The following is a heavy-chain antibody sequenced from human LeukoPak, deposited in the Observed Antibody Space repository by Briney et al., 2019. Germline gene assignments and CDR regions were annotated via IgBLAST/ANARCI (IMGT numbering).Heavy chain of an antibody. V-gene: IGHV4-59*12. D-gene: IGHD3-16*02. CDR3: AREGPVKVRYYYGMDV. J-gene: IGHJ6*02. CDR2: IYYSGST. Sequence: SETLSLTCTVSGGSISGYYWSWIRQSPGRGLEWIGYIYYSGSTNYNPSLKSRVTMSVDTSKNQFSLKLSSVTAADTAVYYCAREGPVKVRYYYGMDVWGQGTTVTVSS. CDR1: GGSISGYY.